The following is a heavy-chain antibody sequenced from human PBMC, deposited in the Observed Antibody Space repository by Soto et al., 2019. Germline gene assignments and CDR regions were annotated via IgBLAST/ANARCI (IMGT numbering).Heavy chain of an antibody. CDR3: ARDLQGYCSSTSCYGQYYYYYYMDV. J-gene: IGHJ6*03. CDR1: GYTFTSYG. D-gene: IGHD2-2*01. CDR2: ISAYNGNT. Sequence: ASVKVSCKASGYTFTSYGISWVQQAPGQGLEWMGWISAYNGNTNYAQKLQGRVTMTTDTSTSTAYMELRSLRSDDTAVYYCARDLQGYCSSTSCYGQYYYYYYMDVWGKGTTVTVSS. V-gene: IGHV1-18*01.